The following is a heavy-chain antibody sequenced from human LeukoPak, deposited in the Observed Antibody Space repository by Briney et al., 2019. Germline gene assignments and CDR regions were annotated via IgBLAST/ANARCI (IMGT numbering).Heavy chain of an antibody. V-gene: IGHV3-30*02. J-gene: IGHJ6*03. CDR2: IRYDGSNK. Sequence: TGGSLRLSCAASGFTFSSYGMHWVRQAPGKGLEWVAFIRYDGSNKYYADSVKGRFTISRDNSKKTLYLQMNSLRAEDTAVYYCAKDEGELLAYYYYMDVWGKGTTVTISS. D-gene: IGHD1-26*01. CDR1: GFTFSSYG. CDR3: AKDEGELLAYYYYMDV.